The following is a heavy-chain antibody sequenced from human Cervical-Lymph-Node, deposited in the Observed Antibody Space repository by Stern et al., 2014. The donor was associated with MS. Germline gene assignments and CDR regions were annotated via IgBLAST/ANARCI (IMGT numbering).Heavy chain of an antibody. Sequence: VQLEESGGGVVQPGRSLRVSCVGSGFLFNTDAMHWVRQAPGKGLEWVAVISYDGSHKSYADSVKGRFTISRDNSKDTLYLQMNSLRAEDTAVYYCVKDERDQLQFPMRNEFDSWGQGTLVTVSS. J-gene: IGHJ4*02. D-gene: IGHD5-24*01. V-gene: IGHV3-30*18. CDR2: ISYDGSHK. CDR3: VKDERDQLQFPMRNEFDS. CDR1: GFLFNTDA.